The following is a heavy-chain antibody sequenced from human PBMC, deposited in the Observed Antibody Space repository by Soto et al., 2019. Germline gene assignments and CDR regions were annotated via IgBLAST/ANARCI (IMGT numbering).Heavy chain of an antibody. CDR3: ARHSGYNYFYFFDY. V-gene: IGHV4-39*01. D-gene: IGHD5-18*01. CDR2: LFFGGDT. J-gene: IGHJ4*02. Sequence: QLRLQESGPGLVKPSETLSLSCTVSGGSLSSDSYHWGWIRQSPGKGLEWIGSLFFGGDTYHNPSLKSRVTISIDASENQFSLSLTSVTAADTALYFCARHSGYNYFYFFDYWGQRALVTVSS. CDR1: GGSLSSDSYH.